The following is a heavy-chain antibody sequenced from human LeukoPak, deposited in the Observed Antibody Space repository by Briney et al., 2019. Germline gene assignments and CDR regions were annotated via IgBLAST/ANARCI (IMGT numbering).Heavy chain of an antibody. D-gene: IGHD6-13*01. J-gene: IGHJ4*02. CDR1: GYTFTSYG. V-gene: IGHV1-18*01. CDR2: ISAYNGNT. CDR3: AREGFSSSWGVTYYYFDY. Sequence: ASVKVSCKASGYTFTSYGISWVRQAPGQGLEWMGWISAYNGNTNYAQELQGRVTITTDTSTSTAYMELRSLRSDDTAVYYCAREGFSSSWGVTYYYFDYWGQGTLVTVSS.